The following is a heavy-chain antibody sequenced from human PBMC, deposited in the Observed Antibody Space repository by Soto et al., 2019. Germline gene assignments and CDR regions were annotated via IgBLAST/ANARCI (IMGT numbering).Heavy chain of an antibody. J-gene: IGHJ4*02. CDR3: EKDIGNPGYSSGWYYFDY. CDR2: ISWDGGST. D-gene: IGHD6-19*01. V-gene: IGHV3-43*02. Sequence: GGSLRLSCAASGFTFSSYAMHWVRQTPGKGLEWVSLISWDGGSTYYADSVKGRFTISRDNSKNSLYLQMNSLRTEDTALYYCEKDIGNPGYSSGWYYFDYWGQGTLVTVSS. CDR1: GFTFSSYA.